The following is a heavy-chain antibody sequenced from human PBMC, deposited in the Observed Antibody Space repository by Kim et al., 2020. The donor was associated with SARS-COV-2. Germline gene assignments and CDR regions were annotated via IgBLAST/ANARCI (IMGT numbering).Heavy chain of an antibody. D-gene: IGHD1-26*01. Sequence: TKYAKSVKGRFTISRDNSKNTLYLQMNSLRAEDTAVYYCARKWELPAFDIWGQGTMVTVSS. J-gene: IGHJ3*02. V-gene: IGHV3-66*01. CDR2: T. CDR3: ARKWELPAFDI.